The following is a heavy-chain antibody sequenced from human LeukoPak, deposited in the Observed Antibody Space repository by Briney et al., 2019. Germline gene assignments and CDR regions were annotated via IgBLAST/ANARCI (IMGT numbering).Heavy chain of an antibody. J-gene: IGHJ6*02. CDR2: IIPILGIA. Sequence: ASVKVSCKASGGTFSSYAISWVRQAPGQGLEWMGRIIPILGIANYAQKFQGRVTITADKSTSTAYMELSSLRSEDTAVYYCARSRVVVAAHNHYYYGMDVWGQGTTVTVSS. CDR1: GGTFSSYA. CDR3: ARSRVVVAAHNHYYYGMDV. D-gene: IGHD2-15*01. V-gene: IGHV1-69*04.